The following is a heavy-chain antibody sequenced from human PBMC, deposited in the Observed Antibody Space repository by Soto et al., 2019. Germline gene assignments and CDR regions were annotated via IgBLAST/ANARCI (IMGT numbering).Heavy chain of an antibody. CDR1: GFTFSSYS. Sequence: PGGSLRLSCAASGFTFSSYSMNWVRQAPGKGLEWVSSISSSSSYIYYADSVKGRFTISRDNAKNSLYLQMNSLRAEDTAVYYCARDVVVPAANWFDPWGQGTLVTVSS. CDR3: ARDVVVPAANWFDP. D-gene: IGHD2-2*01. J-gene: IGHJ5*02. CDR2: ISSSSSYI. V-gene: IGHV3-21*01.